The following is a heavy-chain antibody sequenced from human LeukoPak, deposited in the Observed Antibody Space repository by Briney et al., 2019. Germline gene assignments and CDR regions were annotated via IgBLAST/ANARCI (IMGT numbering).Heavy chain of an antibody. Sequence: GGSLRLSCAASGFTFSSYAMHWVRQAPGKGLEWVAVISYDGSNKYYADSVKGRFTISRDNSKNTLYLQMNSLRAEDTAVYYCARVSDSSGYYYLGYFDYWGQGTLVTVSS. V-gene: IGHV3-30-3*01. D-gene: IGHD3-22*01. CDR3: ARVSDSSGYYYLGYFDY. CDR1: GFTFSSYA. J-gene: IGHJ4*02. CDR2: ISYDGSNK.